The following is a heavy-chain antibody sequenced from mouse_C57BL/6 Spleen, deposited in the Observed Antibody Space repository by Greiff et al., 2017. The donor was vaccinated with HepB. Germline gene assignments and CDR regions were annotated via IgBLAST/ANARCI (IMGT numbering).Heavy chain of an antibody. CDR3: ARFSSYYFDY. CDR1: GYSFTGYY. CDR2: INPSTGGT. D-gene: IGHD2-12*01. V-gene: IGHV1-42*01. J-gene: IGHJ2*01. Sequence: EVQLQQSGPELVKPGASVKISCKASGYSFTGYYMNWVKQSPEKSLEWIGEINPSTGGTTYNQKFKAKATLTVYKSSSTAYMQLKSLTSEDSAVYYCARFSSYYFDYWGQGTTLTVSS.